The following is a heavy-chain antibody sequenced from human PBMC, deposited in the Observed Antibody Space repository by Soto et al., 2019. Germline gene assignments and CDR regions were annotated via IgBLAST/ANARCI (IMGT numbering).Heavy chain of an antibody. V-gene: IGHV2-5*02. CDR3: AHSTYYDFWSGYFISPTGYYGMDV. CDR2: IYWDDDK. J-gene: IGHJ6*02. D-gene: IGHD3-3*01. CDR1: GFSLSTSGVG. Sequence: SGPTLVNPTQTLTLTCTFSGFSLSTSGVGVGLIRQPPGKALEWLALIYWDDDKRYSPSPKSRLTITKDTSKNQVVLTMTNMDPVDTATYYCAHSTYYDFWSGYFISPTGYYGMDVWGQGTTVTVYS.